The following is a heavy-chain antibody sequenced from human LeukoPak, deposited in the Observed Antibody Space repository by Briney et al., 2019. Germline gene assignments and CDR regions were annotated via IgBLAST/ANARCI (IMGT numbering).Heavy chain of an antibody. D-gene: IGHD3-22*01. CDR2: IKSDGST. CDR1: GFTFSSCW. V-gene: IGHV3-74*01. Sequence: GGSLRLSCAASGFTFSSCWMHWVRQAPGKGLVWVSRIKSDGSTRYADSVKGRFTISRDNAKNTVSLQMTSLRAEDTGVYYCARAPSEIGGYYPEYFRHWGQGTLVIVSS. CDR3: ARAPSEIGGYYPEYFRH. J-gene: IGHJ1*01.